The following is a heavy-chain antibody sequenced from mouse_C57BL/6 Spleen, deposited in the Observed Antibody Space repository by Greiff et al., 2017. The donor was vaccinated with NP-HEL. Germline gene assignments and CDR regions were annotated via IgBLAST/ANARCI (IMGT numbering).Heavy chain of an antibody. CDR1: GYTFTSYW. CDR3: ARWEAQASFAY. D-gene: IGHD3-2*02. J-gene: IGHJ3*01. CDR2: IDPSDSET. Sequence: QVQLQQPGAELVRPGSSVKLSCKASGYTFTSYWMHWVKQRPIQGLEWIGNIDPSDSETHYTQKFKDKATLTVDKSSSTAYMQLSSLTSEDSAVYYCARWEAQASFAYWGQGTLVTVSA. V-gene: IGHV1-52*01.